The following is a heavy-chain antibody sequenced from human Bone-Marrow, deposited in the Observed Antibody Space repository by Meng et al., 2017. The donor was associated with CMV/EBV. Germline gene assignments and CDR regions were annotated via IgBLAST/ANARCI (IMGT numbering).Heavy chain of an antibody. CDR3: VRSSGWSLFDY. CDR1: GFTFSDYY. CDR2: VNSKNEAT. Sequence: QVQLVQSGAEMKKPWASVKVSCTTSGFTFSDYYIHWVRQAPGQGLEWIGWVNSKNEATNYARKFQGRVSMTRDTSISTAHMELSRLMSDDTAVYYCVRSSGWSLFDYWGQGTLVTVSS. J-gene: IGHJ4*02. D-gene: IGHD6-19*01. V-gene: IGHV1-2*02.